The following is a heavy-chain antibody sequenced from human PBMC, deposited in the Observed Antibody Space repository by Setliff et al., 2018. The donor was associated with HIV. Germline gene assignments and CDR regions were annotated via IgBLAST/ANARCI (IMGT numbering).Heavy chain of an antibody. CDR2: INPNSGDT. Sequence: ASVKVSCKASGYTLTGYYIHWVRQAPGQGLEWMGWINPNSGDTAYAQKFQGRVTMTRVTSISTAYMELTRLTSDDTAVYYCARVTVSGRGLHFWGQGTLVTVSS. V-gene: IGHV1-2*02. J-gene: IGHJ4*02. CDR1: GYTLTGYY. CDR3: ARVTVSGRGLHF. D-gene: IGHD4-4*01.